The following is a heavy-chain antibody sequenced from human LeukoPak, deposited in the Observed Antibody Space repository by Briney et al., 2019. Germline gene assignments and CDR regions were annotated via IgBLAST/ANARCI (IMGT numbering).Heavy chain of an antibody. D-gene: IGHD6-13*01. CDR1: GGSISSSRYY. CDR2: IYYSGST. V-gene: IGHV4-39*01. CDR3: ARSRQITGYSSSWYFDDAFDI. J-gene: IGHJ3*02. Sequence: SETLSLTCTVSGGSISSSRYYWGWIRQPPGKGLEWIGSIYYSGSTYYNPSLKSRVTISVDTSKNQFSLKLSSVTAADTAVYYCARSRQITGYSSSWYFDDAFDIWGQGTMVTVSS.